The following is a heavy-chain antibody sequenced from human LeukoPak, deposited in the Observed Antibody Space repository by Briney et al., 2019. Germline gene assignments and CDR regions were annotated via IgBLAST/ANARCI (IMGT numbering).Heavy chain of an antibody. CDR3: ARDRGFGQADV. V-gene: IGHV3-7*01. Sequence: PGGSLRLSCAASGFTFSTYAMSWVRQAPGKGLEWVANIKQDGGEKYYVDSVKGRFTISRDNAKNSLYLQMNSLRAEDTAVYYCARDRGFGQADVWGKGTTVTVSS. CDR2: IKQDGGEK. CDR1: GFTFSTYA. D-gene: IGHD3-10*01. J-gene: IGHJ6*04.